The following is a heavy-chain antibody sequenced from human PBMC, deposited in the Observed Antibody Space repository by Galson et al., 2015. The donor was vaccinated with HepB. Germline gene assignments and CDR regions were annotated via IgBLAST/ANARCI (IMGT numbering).Heavy chain of an antibody. V-gene: IGHV4-30-4*01. J-gene: IGHJ6*02. D-gene: IGHD1-26*01. CDR2: ISYSGST. CDR1: NGSINSGDHY. Sequence: TLSLTCTVSNGSINSGDHYWSWIRQSPVKGLEWIGHISYSGSTYYNPSLKSRLTISLDPSKNQFSLKLNSVTAADTAIYYCATLVGLGGDYFYYAMDVWGQGTTVTVSS. CDR3: ATLVGLGGDYFYYAMDV.